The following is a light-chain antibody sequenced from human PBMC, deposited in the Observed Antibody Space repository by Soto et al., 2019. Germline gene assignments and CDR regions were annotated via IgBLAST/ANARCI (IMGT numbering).Light chain of an antibody. Sequence: AVSRGDVALVSCRSSQSVSTRLAWNQHKPGQAPTLLMSGASNRASGVPVRFSGSGSETDFTLAITRLESEDFALYYCQQYGGPPITFGLGTRLEIK. V-gene: IGKV3-20*01. CDR2: GAS. CDR3: QQYGGPPIT. J-gene: IGKJ5*01. CDR1: QSVSTR.